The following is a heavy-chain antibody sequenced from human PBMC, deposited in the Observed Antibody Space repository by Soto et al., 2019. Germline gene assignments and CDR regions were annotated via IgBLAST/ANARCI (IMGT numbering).Heavy chain of an antibody. J-gene: IGHJ5*01. Sequence: QVQLVQSGAEVKKPGSSVKVSCTASGGTFSNFAISWVRQAPGQGLEWMGGISPMFGAADYAQEFQGRVTMTADESTSTAYMELSSLRSEDTAMYYCARDFGLHNCFDSWGQGTQVTVSS. D-gene: IGHD3-3*01. CDR1: GGTFSNFA. V-gene: IGHV1-69*01. CDR3: ARDFGLHNCFDS. CDR2: ISPMFGAA.